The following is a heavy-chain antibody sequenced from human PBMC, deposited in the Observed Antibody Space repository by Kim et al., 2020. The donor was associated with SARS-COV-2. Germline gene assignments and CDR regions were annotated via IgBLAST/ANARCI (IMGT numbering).Heavy chain of an antibody. J-gene: IGHJ6*02. V-gene: IGHV5-10-1*01. Sequence: GESLKISCKGSGYSFTSYWISWVRQMPGKGLEWMGRIDPSDSYTNYSPSFQGHVTISADKSISTAYLQWSSLKASDTAMYYCARNHYYGSGTYGMDVWGQGTTVTVSS. CDR2: IDPSDSYT. CDR3: ARNHYYGSGTYGMDV. D-gene: IGHD3-10*01. CDR1: GYSFTSYW.